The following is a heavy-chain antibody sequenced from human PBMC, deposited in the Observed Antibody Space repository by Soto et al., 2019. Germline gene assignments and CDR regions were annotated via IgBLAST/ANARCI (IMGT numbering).Heavy chain of an antibody. V-gene: IGHV4-31*03. CDR3: ARSLSSSLPFDY. Sequence: QVQLQESGPGLVKPSQTLSLTCTVSGGSISSGGYYWSWIRQHPGKGLEWIGYIYYSGSTNYNPSLKSRVTISVDPSKTQFSLKLSSVTDADTAVYYCARSLSSSLPFDYWGQGTLVTVS. J-gene: IGHJ4*02. D-gene: IGHD6-13*01. CDR2: IYYSGST. CDR1: GGSISSGGYY.